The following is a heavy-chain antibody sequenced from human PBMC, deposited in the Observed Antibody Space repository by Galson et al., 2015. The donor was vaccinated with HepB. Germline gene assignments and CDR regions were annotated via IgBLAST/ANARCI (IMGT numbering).Heavy chain of an antibody. Sequence: SVKVSCKASGGTFSNYIISWVRQAPGQGLEWMGKIIPLFGVSNYAQDFQDRVTITADKSTNITDMEMHSLTSGDTAVYFCAINYFDTSGYFDFWGQGTLVTVSP. D-gene: IGHD3-22*01. J-gene: IGHJ4*02. CDR3: AINYFDTSGYFDF. V-gene: IGHV1-69*02. CDR1: GGTFSNYI. CDR2: IIPLFGVS.